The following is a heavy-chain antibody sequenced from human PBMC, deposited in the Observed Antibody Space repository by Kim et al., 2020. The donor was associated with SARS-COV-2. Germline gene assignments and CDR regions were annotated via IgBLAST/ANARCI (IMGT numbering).Heavy chain of an antibody. CDR3: ARDGIAAAGKVYFDY. CDR2: ISSSSSTI. D-gene: IGHD6-13*01. CDR1: GFTFSSYS. Sequence: GGSLRLSCAASGFTFSSYSMNWVRQAPGKGLEWVSYISSSSSTIYYADSVKGRFTISRDNAKNSLYLQMNSLRDEDTAVYYCARDGIAAAGKVYFDYWGQGPLVTVSS. J-gene: IGHJ4*02. V-gene: IGHV3-48*02.